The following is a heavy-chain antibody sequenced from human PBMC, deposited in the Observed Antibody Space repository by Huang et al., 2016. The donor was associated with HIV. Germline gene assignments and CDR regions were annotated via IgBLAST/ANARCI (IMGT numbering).Heavy chain of an antibody. CDR1: GYNFKTHA. CDR2: VSGYNRYT. D-gene: IGHD6-19*01. J-gene: IGHJ4*02. Sequence: QVQLLQSGAEVKKPGASVKISCKISGYNFKTHAVSWVRQTPGQGLEWMGCVSGYNRYTTYSQRLQGSVTMTTDTSTNTVYMELRSLRSDDTAVYYCARRVGSGWYGEIDYWGQGTLVTVSS. CDR3: ARRVGSGWYGEIDY. V-gene: IGHV1-18*04.